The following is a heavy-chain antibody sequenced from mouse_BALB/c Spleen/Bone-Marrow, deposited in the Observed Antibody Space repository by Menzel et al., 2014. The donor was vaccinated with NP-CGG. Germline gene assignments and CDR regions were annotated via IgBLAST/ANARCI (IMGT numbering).Heavy chain of an antibody. CDR2: IWSGGST. D-gene: IGHD2-12*01. CDR3: ARNKDDAMDY. J-gene: IGHJ4*01. V-gene: IGHV2-4*02. CDR1: GFSLTSYG. Sequence: QVQLKESGPGLVQPSQSLSITCTVSGFSLTSYGVHWVRQPPGKGLEWLGVIWSGGSTDYNATFISRLSISKDNSKSQVFFKMNSLHADDTAIYYCARNKDDAMDYWGQGTSVTVSS.